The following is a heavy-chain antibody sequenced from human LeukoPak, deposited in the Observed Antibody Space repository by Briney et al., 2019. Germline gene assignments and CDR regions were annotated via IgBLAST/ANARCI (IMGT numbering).Heavy chain of an antibody. J-gene: IGHJ6*01. CDR1: GFTFSNFA. D-gene: IGHD1-26*01. V-gene: IGHV3-23*01. Sequence: GGSLRLSCAASGFTFSNFAMSWVRRTPGKGLEWVSGIINSGDTLYGDSVKGRFTISRNNSKNTLYLEMNILRAEDTAIYYCAKMKGHPLPKYYMDVWGQGTTVTVSS. CDR3: AKMKGHPLPKYYMDV. CDR2: IINSGDT.